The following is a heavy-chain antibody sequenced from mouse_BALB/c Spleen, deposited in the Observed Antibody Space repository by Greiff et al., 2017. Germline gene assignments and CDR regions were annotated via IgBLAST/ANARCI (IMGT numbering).Heavy chain of an antibody. J-gene: IGHJ4*01. V-gene: IGHV5-17*02. D-gene: IGHD1-1*01. CDR3: ARSGYGSSGYAMDY. CDR1: GFTFSSFG. CDR2: ISSGSSTI. Sequence: DVQLVESGGGLVQPGGSRKLSCAASGFTFSSFGMHWVRQAPEKGLEWVAYISSGSSTIYYADTVKGRFTISRDNPKNTLFLQMTSLRSEDTAMYYWARSGYGSSGYAMDYWGQGTSVTVSA.